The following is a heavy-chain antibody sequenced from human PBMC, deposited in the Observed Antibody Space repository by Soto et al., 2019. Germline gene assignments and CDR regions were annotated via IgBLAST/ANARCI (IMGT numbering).Heavy chain of an antibody. J-gene: IGHJ4*02. CDR2: ISPMVGAA. D-gene: IGHD1-1*01. CDR1: GGTFNTYA. V-gene: IGHV1-69*19. Sequence: VQLVQSGAEMKKPGSSVKVSCQSSGGTFNTYAMNWVRQAPGQGTEWMGVISPMVGAANYSPKFQGRVTMTADESTGTSYMQMRSLSSSDAALYFCARDVPVDNPAFVYWGQGTLVTVSS. CDR3: ARDVPVDNPAFVY.